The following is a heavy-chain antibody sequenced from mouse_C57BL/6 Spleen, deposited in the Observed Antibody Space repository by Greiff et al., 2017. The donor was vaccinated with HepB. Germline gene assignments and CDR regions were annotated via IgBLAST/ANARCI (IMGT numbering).Heavy chain of an antibody. D-gene: IGHD3-2*02. Sequence: EVQLQQSGAELVRPGASVKLSCTASGFNIKDDYMHWVKQRPEQGLEWIGWIDPENGDTEYASKFQGKATITADTSSNTAYLQLSSLTSEDTAVYYCTPRQLRLREDYAMDYWGQGTSVTVSS. CDR1: GFNIKDDY. CDR2: IDPENGDT. CDR3: TPRQLRLREDYAMDY. V-gene: IGHV14-4*01. J-gene: IGHJ4*01.